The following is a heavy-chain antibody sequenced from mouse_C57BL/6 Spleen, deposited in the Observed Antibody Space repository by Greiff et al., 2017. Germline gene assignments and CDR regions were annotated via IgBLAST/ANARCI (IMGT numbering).Heavy chain of an antibody. CDR3: AVTTVVAMDY. J-gene: IGHJ4*01. CDR1: GYSITSGYY. Sequence: ESGPGLVKPSQSLSLTCSVTGYSITSGYYWNWIRQFPGNKLEWMGYISYDGSNNYNPSLKNRISITRDTSKNQFFLKLNSVTTEDTATYYCAVTTVVAMDYWGQGTSVTVSA. V-gene: IGHV3-6*01. CDR2: ISYDGSN. D-gene: IGHD1-1*01.